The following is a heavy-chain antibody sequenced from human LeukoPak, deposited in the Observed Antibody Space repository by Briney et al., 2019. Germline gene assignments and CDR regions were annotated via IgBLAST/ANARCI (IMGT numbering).Heavy chain of an antibody. Sequence: GASVKVSCKASGYTFTNSYIHWVRQAPGQVLEWMGLINPDGGNTNYAQNFQGRVTMTRDTSISTAYMELSRLRSDDTAVYYCARVRCSGGSCYGYFIPFAFDIWGQGTMVTVSS. CDR2: INPDGGNT. V-gene: IGHV1-2*02. D-gene: IGHD2-15*01. J-gene: IGHJ3*02. CDR1: GYTFTNSY. CDR3: ARVRCSGGSCYGYFIPFAFDI.